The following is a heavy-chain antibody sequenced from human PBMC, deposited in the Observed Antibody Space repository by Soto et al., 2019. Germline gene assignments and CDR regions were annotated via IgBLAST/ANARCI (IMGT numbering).Heavy chain of an antibody. D-gene: IGHD3-16*01. Sequence: EVQLVESGGGLVQPGRSLRLSCAASGFTFDDYAMHWVRQAPGKGLEWVSGISWNSGNIDYGDSVKGRFTISRDNAKNSRSLQMNTLRTEDTAFFYCAKARHAYWGPDDYSGQGSLVTVSS. J-gene: IGHJ4*02. V-gene: IGHV3-9*01. CDR2: ISWNSGNI. CDR3: AKARHAYWGPDDY. CDR1: GFTFDDYA.